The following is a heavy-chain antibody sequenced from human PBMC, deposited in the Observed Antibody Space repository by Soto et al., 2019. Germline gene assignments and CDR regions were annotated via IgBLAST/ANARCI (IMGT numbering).Heavy chain of an antibody. CDR1: GFTFTNYG. J-gene: IGHJ4*02. V-gene: IGHV1-18*03. D-gene: IGHD6-6*01. Sequence: ASVKGSCKASGFTFTNYGITWVRQAPGQGLEWMGWISAYKGNTNYAQKFQGRVTMTTDTSTSTAYMELRSLRSDDMAVYYCASRSGQLPYYFDYWGQGTQVTVSS. CDR2: ISAYKGNT. CDR3: ASRSGQLPYYFDY.